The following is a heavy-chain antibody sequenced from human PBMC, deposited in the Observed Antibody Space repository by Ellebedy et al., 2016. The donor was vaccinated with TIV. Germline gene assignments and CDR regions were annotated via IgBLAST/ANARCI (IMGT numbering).Heavy chain of an antibody. CDR1: GFTFSSYA. V-gene: IGHV3-64D*06. CDR2: ISSNGGST. Sequence: GESLKISCSASGFTFSSYAMHWVRQAPGKGLEYVSAISSNGGSTYYADSVKGRFTISRDNSKNTLYLQMSSLRAEDTAVYYCVKDLILTGYYGHYWGQGTLVTVSS. J-gene: IGHJ4*02. D-gene: IGHD3-9*01. CDR3: VKDLILTGYYGHY.